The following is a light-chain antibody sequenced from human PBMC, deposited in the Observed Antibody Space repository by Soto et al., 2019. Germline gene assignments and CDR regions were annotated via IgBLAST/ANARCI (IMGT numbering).Light chain of an antibody. CDR3: LQGTHWPRT. V-gene: IGKV2-30*01. Sequence: DVVMTQSPLSLPVTLGQPASISCRSSQSLAYSDGNTYLSWFQQRPGQSPRRLFYKVSNRDSGGPDRFSGSGSGTDFTLQISRVEAEDVGVYYCLQGTHWPRTFGPGTKLEIK. J-gene: IGKJ2*01. CDR1: QSLAYSDGNTY. CDR2: KVS.